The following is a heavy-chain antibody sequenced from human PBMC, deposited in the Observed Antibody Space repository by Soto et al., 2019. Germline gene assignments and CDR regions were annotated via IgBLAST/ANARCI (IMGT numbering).Heavy chain of an antibody. D-gene: IGHD2-15*01. V-gene: IGHV4-34*01. Sequence: QAQLQQWGAGLLKPSETLSLTCAVYGGSFSGYYWSWIRQPPGKGLEWIGEINHSGSTNYNPSLKSRVTISVDTSKNQVSRKLSSVTAADTAVYYCARLDIVVVVAAIRTFYYYGMDVWGQGTTVTVSS. CDR2: INHSGST. CDR3: ARLDIVVVVAAIRTFYYYGMDV. J-gene: IGHJ6*02. CDR1: GGSFSGYY.